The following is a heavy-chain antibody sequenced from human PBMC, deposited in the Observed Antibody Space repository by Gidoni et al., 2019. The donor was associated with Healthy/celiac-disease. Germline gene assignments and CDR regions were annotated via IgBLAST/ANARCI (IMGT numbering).Heavy chain of an antibody. Sequence: QVQLVQSGAEVKKPGASVKVSCKASGYTFTGYYMHWVRQAPGQGLEWMGWINPNSGGTNYAQKFQGRVTMTRDTSISTAYMELSRLRSDDTAVYYCARGLVTETSSGYYYYAFDIWGQGTMVTVSS. CDR3: ARGLVTETSSGYYYYAFDI. CDR1: GYTFTGYY. CDR2: INPNSGGT. D-gene: IGHD3-22*01. V-gene: IGHV1-2*02. J-gene: IGHJ3*02.